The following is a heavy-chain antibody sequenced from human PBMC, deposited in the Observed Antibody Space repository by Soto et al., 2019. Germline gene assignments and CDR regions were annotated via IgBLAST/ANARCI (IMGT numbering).Heavy chain of an antibody. J-gene: IGHJ6*03. CDR3: ARDMYDFWSGYWTGYMDV. Sequence: GGSLRLSCAASGFTFSSYSMNWVRQAPGKGLEWVSSISSSSSYIYYADSVKGRFTISRDNAKNSLYLQMNSLRAEDTAVYYCARDMYDFWSGYWTGYMDVWGKGTTVTVSS. V-gene: IGHV3-21*01. CDR2: ISSSSSYI. D-gene: IGHD3-3*01. CDR1: GFTFSSYS.